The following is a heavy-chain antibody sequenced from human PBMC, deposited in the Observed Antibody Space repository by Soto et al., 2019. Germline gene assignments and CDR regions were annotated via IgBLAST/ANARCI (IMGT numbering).Heavy chain of an antibody. CDR2: IFYAGNT. D-gene: IGHD6-13*01. Sequence: QLQLQESGPGLVKPSETLSLTCNVSGGSISSSRSYWAWFRQPPGKELEWIANIFYAGNTYYNPSRKSRVTVSVDTSKKQFSLQLDSVTAADTAVYYCARQAAAPGIDLWFDPWGQGNLVTVSS. CDR3: ARQAAAPGIDLWFDP. J-gene: IGHJ5*02. CDR1: GGSISSSRSY. V-gene: IGHV4-39*01.